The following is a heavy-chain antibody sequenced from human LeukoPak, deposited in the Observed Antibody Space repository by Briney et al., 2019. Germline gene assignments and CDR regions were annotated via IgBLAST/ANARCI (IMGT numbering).Heavy chain of an antibody. CDR2: IYYSGGT. Sequence: SETLSLTCTVSSDSISSYYWSWIRQSPGKGLEWIGYIYYSGGTNYNPSLKSRVTISVDTSKNQFSLKLSSVTAADTAVYYCARSGHSYGTYYFDYWGQRSLVTVSS. V-gene: IGHV4-59*01. CDR3: ARSGHSYGTYYFDY. J-gene: IGHJ4*02. D-gene: IGHD5-18*01. CDR1: SDSISSYY.